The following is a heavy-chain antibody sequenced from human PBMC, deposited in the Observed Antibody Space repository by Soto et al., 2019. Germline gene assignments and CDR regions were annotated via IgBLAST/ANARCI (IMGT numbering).Heavy chain of an antibody. CDR1: GFTFSSYA. CDR2: ISGSGGNT. J-gene: IGHJ4*02. Sequence: GGSLRLSCAASGFTFSSYAMIWVRQAPGKGLEWVSGISGSGGNTYHADSVRGRFTISRDNSKNTLHLQMNSLRVEDTAVYYCAKALQMATILRQFDYWGQGTLVIVSS. CDR3: AKALQMATILRQFDY. V-gene: IGHV3-23*01. D-gene: IGHD5-12*01.